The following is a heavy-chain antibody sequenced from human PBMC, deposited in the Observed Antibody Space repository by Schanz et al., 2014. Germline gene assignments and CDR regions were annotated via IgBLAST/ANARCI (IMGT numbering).Heavy chain of an antibody. J-gene: IGHJ4*02. CDR1: GFTFTNYA. CDR2: ISGSGGST. CDR3: AKEKEEVAADGSFFDY. Sequence: EVQLLESGGGLVQPGGSLRLSCAASGFTFTNYAMTWVRQAPGKGLEWVSGISGSGGSTYDADSVKGRFTISRDNSKNTVNLQMNSLRAEDTAVYYCAKEKEEVAADGSFFDYWGQGTLXTVSS. D-gene: IGHD6-13*01. V-gene: IGHV3-23*01.